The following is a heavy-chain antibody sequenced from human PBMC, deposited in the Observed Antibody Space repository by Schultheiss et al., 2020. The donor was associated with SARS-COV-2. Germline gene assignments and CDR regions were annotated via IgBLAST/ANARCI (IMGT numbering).Heavy chain of an antibody. D-gene: IGHD5-18*01. J-gene: IGHJ6*02. CDR1: GFTFSRYS. CDR2: IWYDGSNK. V-gene: IGHV3-30*04. Sequence: GGSLRLSCAASGFTFSRYSMHWVRQAPGKGLEWVAVIWYDGSNKYYADSVKGRFTISRDNAKNSLYLQMDSLRGEDTAVYSCAREEGVPGDSSMDVWGQGTTVTVSS. CDR3: AREEGVPGDSSMDV.